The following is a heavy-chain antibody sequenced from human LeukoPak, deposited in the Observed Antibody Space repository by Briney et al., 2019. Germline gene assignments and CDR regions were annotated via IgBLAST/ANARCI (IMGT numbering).Heavy chain of an antibody. CDR2: IVPIFGTA. D-gene: IGHD6-13*01. Sequence: ASVKVSCKASGGTFSSYAISWVRQAPGQGLEWMGGIVPIFGTANYAQKFQGRVTITTDESTSTAYMELSSLRSEDTAVYYCAGTVVIAAAAHNWFDPWGQGTLVTVSS. V-gene: IGHV1-69*05. CDR1: GGTFSSYA. CDR3: AGTVVIAAAAHNWFDP. J-gene: IGHJ5*02.